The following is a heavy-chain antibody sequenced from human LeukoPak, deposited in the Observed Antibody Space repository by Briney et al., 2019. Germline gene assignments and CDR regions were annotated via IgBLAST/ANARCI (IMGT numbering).Heavy chain of an antibody. Sequence: GGSLRLSCAASGFTFSNAWMSWVRQAPGKGLEWVGRIKSKTDGGTTDYAAPVKGRFTISRDDSKNTLYLQMNSLKTEDTAVYYCTTTPSFYNWNWFDPWGQGTLVTVSS. CDR1: GFTFSNAW. V-gene: IGHV3-15*01. CDR2: IKSKTDGGTT. CDR3: TTTPSFYNWNWFDP. D-gene: IGHD1-20*01. J-gene: IGHJ5*02.